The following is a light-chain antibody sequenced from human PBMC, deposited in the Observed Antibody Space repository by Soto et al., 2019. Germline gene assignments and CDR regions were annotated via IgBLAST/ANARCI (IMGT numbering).Light chain of an antibody. CDR3: QQSYSNPTWT. CDR2: DSS. V-gene: IGKV1-39*01. J-gene: IGKJ1*01. Sequence: DIQLTQSPSSLSASVGDRITITCRASQSISTYLNWYQQKPGEAPTLLVYDSSTLQSGVPSRFSGRGFGAEFTLTVSSLQPEDCATYYCQQSYSNPTWTFGQGTKVEIK. CDR1: QSISTY.